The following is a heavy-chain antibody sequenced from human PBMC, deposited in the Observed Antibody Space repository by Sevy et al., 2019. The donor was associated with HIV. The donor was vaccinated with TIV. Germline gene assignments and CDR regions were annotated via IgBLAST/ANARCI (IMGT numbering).Heavy chain of an antibody. J-gene: IGHJ5*02. V-gene: IGHV4-59*01. CDR1: GGFISSYY. D-gene: IGHD6-13*01. CDR3: ATGVAAAVNWFDP. CDR2: IYYSGDT. Sequence: SETLSLTCTVSGGFISSYYWNWIRQPPGKGLEWIGYIYYSGDTNYNPSLKSRVTISLDMSKNQFSLKLSSVTAADTAVYSCATGVAAAVNWFDPWGQGTLVTVSS.